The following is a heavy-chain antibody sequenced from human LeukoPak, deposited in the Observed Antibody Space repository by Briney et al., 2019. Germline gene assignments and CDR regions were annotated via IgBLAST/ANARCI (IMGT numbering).Heavy chain of an antibody. Sequence: PGGSLRLSCAASGFTFSSYAMSWVRQAPGKGLEWVSAISGSGGSTYYADSVKGRFTISRGNSKNTLYLQMNSLRAEDTAVYYCAKDKTPTIAAAGAIDYWGQGTLVTVSS. V-gene: IGHV3-23*01. CDR2: ISGSGGST. J-gene: IGHJ4*02. CDR3: AKDKTPTIAAAGAIDY. D-gene: IGHD6-13*01. CDR1: GFTFSSYA.